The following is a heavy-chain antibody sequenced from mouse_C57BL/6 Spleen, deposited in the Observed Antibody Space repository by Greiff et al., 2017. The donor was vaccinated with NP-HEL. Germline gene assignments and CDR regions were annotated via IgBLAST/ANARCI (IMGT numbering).Heavy chain of an antibody. J-gene: IGHJ3*01. CDR1: GYTFTSYW. D-gene: IGHD2-3*01. CDR2: IDPSDSET. Sequence: VQLQQPGAELVRPGSSVKLSCKASGYTFTSYWMHWVKQRPIQGLEWIGNIDPSDSETHYNQKFKDKATLTVDKSSSTAYMQLSSLTSEDSAVYYCARERDGYLFAYWVQGTLVTVSA. CDR3: ARERDGYLFAY. V-gene: IGHV1-52*01.